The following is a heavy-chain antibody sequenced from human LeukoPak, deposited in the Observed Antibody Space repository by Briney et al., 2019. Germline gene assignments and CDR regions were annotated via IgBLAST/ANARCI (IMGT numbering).Heavy chain of an antibody. D-gene: IGHD1-26*01. V-gene: IGHV1-8*01. CDR2: LNPNSGNT. CDR3: ARVKARWDTNWFDP. CDR1: GYTFTSYD. Sequence: ASVKVSCKASGYTFTSYDINWVRQATGQGLEWMGWLNPNSGNTGYAQNFQGRLTMTRNTSISTAYMELSSLRSEDTAVYYCARVKARWDTNWFDPWGQGTLVTVSS. J-gene: IGHJ5*02.